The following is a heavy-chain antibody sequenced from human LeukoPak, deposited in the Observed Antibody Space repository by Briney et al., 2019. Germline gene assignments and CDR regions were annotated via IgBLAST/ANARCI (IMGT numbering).Heavy chain of an antibody. D-gene: IGHD3-10*01. J-gene: IGHJ4*02. CDR3: AREGRWFEFDY. V-gene: IGHV3-48*01. Sequence: PGGSLRLSCAASGFTFSSYSMNWVRQAPGKGLEWVSYISSSSSTIYYADFVKGRFTIYRDNDKNSLYLQINSLRAEHTAVYYCAREGRWFEFDYWGQGTLVTVSS. CDR2: ISSSSSTI. CDR1: GFTFSSYS.